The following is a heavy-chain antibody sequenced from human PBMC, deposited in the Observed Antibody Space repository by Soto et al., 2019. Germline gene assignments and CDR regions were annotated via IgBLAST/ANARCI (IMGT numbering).Heavy chain of an antibody. Sequence: QVHLQESGPGLVKPSGTLSLSCAVSGGSISSDHWWSWVRQSPGKGLEWIGEIYHSGSASYNSALQSRVTISTDISKYQFSLKLTSVTAADTAVYYCVRNGYVCLEYWGQGTLVTVSS. CDR1: GGSISSDHW. CDR2: IYHSGSA. D-gene: IGHD3-3*01. V-gene: IGHV4-4*02. CDR3: VRNGYVCLEY. J-gene: IGHJ4*02.